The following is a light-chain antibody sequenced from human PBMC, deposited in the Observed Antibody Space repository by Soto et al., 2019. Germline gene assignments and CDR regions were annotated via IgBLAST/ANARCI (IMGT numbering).Light chain of an antibody. CDR1: SSDVGGYNY. Sequence: QSALTQPASVSGSPGQSITISCTGTSSDVGGYNYVSWYQQHPGKAPKLMIYDVSNRPSGVSNRFSGSKSGNTASLTISGLQAEDEAVYYGSSDTSSSTQVLGTGSKVTVL. CDR3: SSDTSSSTQV. V-gene: IGLV2-14*01. CDR2: DVS. J-gene: IGLJ1*01.